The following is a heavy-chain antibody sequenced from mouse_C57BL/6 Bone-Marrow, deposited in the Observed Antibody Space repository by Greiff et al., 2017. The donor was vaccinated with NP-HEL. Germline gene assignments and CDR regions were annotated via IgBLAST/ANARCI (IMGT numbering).Heavy chain of an antibody. CDR2: INPSTGGT. J-gene: IGHJ1*03. D-gene: IGHD1-1*01. CDR1: GYSFTGYY. V-gene: IGHV1-42*01. CDR3: FVYYYGSSHWYFDV. Sequence: EVQLQQSGPELVKPGASVKISCKASGYSFTGYYMNWVKQSPEKSLEWIGEINPSTGGTTYNQKFKAKATLTVDKSSSTAYMQLKSLTSEDSAVYYCFVYYYGSSHWYFDVWGTGTTVTVSS.